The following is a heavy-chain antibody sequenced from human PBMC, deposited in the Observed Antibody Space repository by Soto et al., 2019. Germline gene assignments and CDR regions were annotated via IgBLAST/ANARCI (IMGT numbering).Heavy chain of an antibody. J-gene: IGHJ4*02. D-gene: IGHD3-22*01. CDR1: GYTFTSYG. V-gene: IGHV1-18*01. CDR2: ISAYNGNT. CDR3: ARDWGVVVTSADIDY. Sequence: ASVKVSCKASGYTFTSYGISWVRQAPGQGLEWMGWISAYNGNTNYAQKLQGRVTMTTDTSTSTAYMELRSLRSDDTAVYYCARDWGVVVTSADIDYWGQGTLVTVSS.